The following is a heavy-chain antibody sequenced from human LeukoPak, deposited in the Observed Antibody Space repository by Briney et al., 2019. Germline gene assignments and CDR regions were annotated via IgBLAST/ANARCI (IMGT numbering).Heavy chain of an antibody. CDR3: AKRSGGRSAATNSDYYYAMDV. D-gene: IGHD3-10*01. CDR1: GFTFGDYA. Sequence: PGRSLRLSCAASGFTFGDYAMHWVRQAPGKGLEWVSGITWNSRNIGYADSVKGRFTISRDNAKNFLYLQMNGLKAGDTALYYCAKRSGGRSAATNSDYYYAMDVWGQGTTVTVSS. J-gene: IGHJ6*02. V-gene: IGHV3-9*01. CDR2: ITWNSRNI.